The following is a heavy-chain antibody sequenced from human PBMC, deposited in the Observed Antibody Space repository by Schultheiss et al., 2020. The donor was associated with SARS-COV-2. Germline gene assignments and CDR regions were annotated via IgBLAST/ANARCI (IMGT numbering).Heavy chain of an antibody. CDR1: GGSISNYY. V-gene: IGHV4-59*01. CDR2: IYYSGST. CDR3: ARRGRYGFDY. D-gene: IGHD4-17*01. J-gene: IGHJ4*02. Sequence: SETLSLTCTVSGGSISNYYWSWIRQAPGKGLEWIGYIYYSGSTNYNPSLKSRVTISVDTSKNQFSLKLSSVTAADTAVYYCARRGRYGFDYWGQGTLVTVSS.